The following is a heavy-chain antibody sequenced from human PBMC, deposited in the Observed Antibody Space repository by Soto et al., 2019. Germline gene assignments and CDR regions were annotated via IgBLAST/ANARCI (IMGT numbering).Heavy chain of an antibody. CDR2: IWNDGSER. D-gene: IGHD3-9*01. CDR1: GFTFRSYG. CDR3: AKDRAGVGYNIGV. Sequence: QVQLVESGGGVVQPGRSLRLSCAASGFTFRSYGMHWVRQAPGKGLEWVAVIWNDGSERYYADSVKGRFTISRDNSKNTLNLKMNSLRAEHTAVYYCAKDRAGVGYNIGVWGQGTTVTVSS. J-gene: IGHJ6*02. V-gene: IGHV3-33*06.